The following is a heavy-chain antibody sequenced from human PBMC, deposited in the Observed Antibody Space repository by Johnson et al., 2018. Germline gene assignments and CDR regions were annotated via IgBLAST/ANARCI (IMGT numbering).Heavy chain of an antibody. CDR3: AKGDYYDNNGYYYGGYFHH. V-gene: IGHV3-23*01. Sequence: EVQLLESGGALVQPGGSLRLSCAASGFTFSSYAMSWVRQAQGKGLEWVSGTSGSGDSTYYADSVKGRFTSSRDNSKNTLYLQMNSLRADDTAVYYFAKGDYYDNNGYYYGGYFHHWGQGTLVTVSS. CDR2: TSGSGDST. D-gene: IGHD3-22*01. CDR1: GFTFSSYA. J-gene: IGHJ1*01.